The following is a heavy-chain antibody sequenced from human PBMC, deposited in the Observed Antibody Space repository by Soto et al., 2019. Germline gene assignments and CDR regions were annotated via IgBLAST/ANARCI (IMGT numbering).Heavy chain of an antibody. CDR1: GFTFSNYA. CDR2: ISGSGGRS. D-gene: IGHD3-16*01. J-gene: IGHJ4*02. Sequence: EVQLLDSGGGLVQPGGSLRLSCAASGFTFSNYAMTWVRQGPGKGLEWVSGISGSGGRSYYADSVKGRFTISRDNSKRTLYLQMNSLRAEDTAVYYCAKADFVWSSEQPYYFDYWGQGTLVTVSS. CDR3: AKADFVWSSEQPYYFDY. V-gene: IGHV3-23*01.